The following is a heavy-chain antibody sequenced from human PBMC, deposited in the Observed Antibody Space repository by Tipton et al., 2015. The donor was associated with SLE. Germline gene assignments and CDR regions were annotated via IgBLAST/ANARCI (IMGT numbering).Heavy chain of an antibody. D-gene: IGHD6-6*01. Sequence: SPRLSCAASGFTFSSYGMHWVRQAPGKGLEWVAVIWYDGSNKYYADSVKGRFTISRDNSKNTLYLQMNSLRAEDTAVYYCARRSIAARPYFDYWGQGTLVTVSS. V-gene: IGHV3-33*01. CDR1: GFTFSSYG. J-gene: IGHJ4*02. CDR3: ARRSIAARPYFDY. CDR2: IWYDGSNK.